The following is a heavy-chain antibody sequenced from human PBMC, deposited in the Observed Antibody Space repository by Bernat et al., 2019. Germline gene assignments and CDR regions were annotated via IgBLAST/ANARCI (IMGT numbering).Heavy chain of an antibody. CDR3: AKGPSAADY. V-gene: IGHV3-30*18. D-gene: IGHD6-19*01. CDR2: ISYDGSNK. CDR1: GFTFSSYA. J-gene: IGHJ4*02. Sequence: VQLLESGGGLVQPGGSLRLSCAASGFTFSSYAMSWVRQAPGKGLEWVAVISYDGSNKYYADSVKGRFTISRDNSKNTLYLQMNSLRAEDTAVYYCAKGPSAADYWGQGTLVTVSS.